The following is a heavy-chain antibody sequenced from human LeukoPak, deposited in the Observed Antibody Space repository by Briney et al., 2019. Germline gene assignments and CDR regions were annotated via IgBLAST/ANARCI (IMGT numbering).Heavy chain of an antibody. CDR3: ARDSSTEYYYGMDV. CDR2: INHSGST. Sequence: TSETLSLTCAVYGGSFSGYYWSWIRQPPGKGLEWLGEINHSGSTNYNPSLKSRVTISVDTSKNQFSLKLSSVTAADTAVYYCARDSSTEYYYGMDVWGQGTTVTVSS. J-gene: IGHJ6*02. CDR1: GGSFSGYY. V-gene: IGHV4-34*01. D-gene: IGHD2-2*01.